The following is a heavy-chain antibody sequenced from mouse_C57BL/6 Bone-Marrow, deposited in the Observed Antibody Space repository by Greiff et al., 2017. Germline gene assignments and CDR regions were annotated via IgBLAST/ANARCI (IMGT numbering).Heavy chain of an antibody. CDR3: ARSWHYYAMDY. CDR2: IYPRSGNT. Sequence: QVQLQQSGAELARPGASVKLSCKASGYTFTSYGISWVKQRTGQGLEWIGEIYPRSGNTYYNEKFKGKATLTADKSSSTAYMELRSLTSEDSAVYFCARSWHYYAMDYWGQGTSVTVSS. V-gene: IGHV1-81*01. CDR1: GYTFTSYG. J-gene: IGHJ4*01.